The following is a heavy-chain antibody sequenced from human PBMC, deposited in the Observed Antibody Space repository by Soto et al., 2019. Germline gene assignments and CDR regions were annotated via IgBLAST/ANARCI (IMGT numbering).Heavy chain of an antibody. V-gene: IGHV5-10-1*01. D-gene: IGHD6-13*01. CDR3: ARLQPAAGDNDLTFDD. CDR1: EYSFTSYW. CDR2: IDPSDSYT. J-gene: IGHJ4*02. Sequence: GESLKISCRGSEYSFTSYWISWVPQMPGKGLEWMGRIDPSDSYTNYSPSFQGHVTISADKSISTAYLQWSSLKASDTAMYYCARLQPAAGDNDLTFDDWGQGTLVTVSS.